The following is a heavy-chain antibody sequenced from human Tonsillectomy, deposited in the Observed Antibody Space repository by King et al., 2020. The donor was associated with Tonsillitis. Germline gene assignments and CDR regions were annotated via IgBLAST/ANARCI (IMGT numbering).Heavy chain of an antibody. Sequence: VQLQQWGAGLLKPSETLSLTCAVYGGSFSGYYWTWIRQPPGKGLEGIGEINHTGSTNYNPSLKSRVTISVDTSKNQFSLKLSSVTAADTAVYYCARGLRDTSGYYDYYYYYIDVWGKGTTVSVSS. CDR1: GGSFSGYY. D-gene: IGHD3-22*01. J-gene: IGHJ6*03. CDR3: ARGLRDTSGYYDYYYYYIDV. CDR2: INHTGST. V-gene: IGHV4-34*01.